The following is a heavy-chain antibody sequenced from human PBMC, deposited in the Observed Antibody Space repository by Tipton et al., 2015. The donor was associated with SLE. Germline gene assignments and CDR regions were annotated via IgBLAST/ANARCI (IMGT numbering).Heavy chain of an antibody. Sequence: GEVKKPGASVEVSCKASGYTFIHKGISWVRQAPGQGLEFMGWISVYNGYTNYAQKFQGRVTLTADTSTSTAYMELRSLRSDDTAVYYCARVVVGAFDYWGQGTLVTVSS. V-gene: IGHV1-18*01. CDR1: GYTFIHKG. D-gene: IGHD2-15*01. J-gene: IGHJ4*02. CDR2: ISVYNGYT. CDR3: ARVVVGAFDY.